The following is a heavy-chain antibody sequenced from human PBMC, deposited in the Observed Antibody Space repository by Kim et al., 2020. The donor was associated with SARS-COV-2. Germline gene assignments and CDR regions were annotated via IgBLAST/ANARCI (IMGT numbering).Heavy chain of an antibody. CDR2: IYPGDSDT. V-gene: IGHV5-51*01. Sequence: GESLKISCKGYGYSFTNYWIGWVRQMPGKGLEWMGIIYPGDSDTRYSPSFQGQVTISADKSISTAYLQWSSLKASDTAMYYCARDIVVVPAAIRGPKYYYYGMDVWGQGTTVTVSS. CDR3: ARDIVVVPAAIRGPKYYYYGMDV. D-gene: IGHD2-2*02. CDR1: GYSFTNYW. J-gene: IGHJ6*02.